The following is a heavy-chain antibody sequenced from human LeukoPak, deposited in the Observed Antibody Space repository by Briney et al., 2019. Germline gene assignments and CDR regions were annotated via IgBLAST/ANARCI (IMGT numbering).Heavy chain of an antibody. CDR1: GFTFSSYA. V-gene: IGHV3-64*01. CDR2: ISSNGGST. CDR3: ARARRYYDILTGYYEAYYYTDV. D-gene: IGHD3-9*01. J-gene: IGHJ6*03. Sequence: PGGSLRLSCAASGFTFSSYAMHWVRQAPGKGLEYVSAISSNGGSTYYANSVKGRFTISRDNSKNTLYLQMGSLRAEDMAVYYCARARRYYDILTGYYEAYYYTDVWGKGTTVTTSS.